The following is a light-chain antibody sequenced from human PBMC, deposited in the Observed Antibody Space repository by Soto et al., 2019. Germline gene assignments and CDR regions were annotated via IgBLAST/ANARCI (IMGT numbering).Light chain of an antibody. Sequence: QSVLTQPPSVSGAPGQRVTISCTGSSSNIGADYDVHWYQQLPGTAPKLLIYGNSNRPSGVPDRFSGSKSGTSASLAITGLQADDEADYYCQSYDSSLSGSKVFGGGTKVTVL. CDR3: QSYDSSLSGSKV. V-gene: IGLV1-40*01. J-gene: IGLJ2*01. CDR1: SSNIGADYD. CDR2: GNS.